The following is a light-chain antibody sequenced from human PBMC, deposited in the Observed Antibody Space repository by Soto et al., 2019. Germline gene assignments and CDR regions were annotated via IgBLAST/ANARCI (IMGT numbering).Light chain of an antibody. CDR2: DAS. CDR3: QQRSNWPPKLT. V-gene: IGKV3-11*01. Sequence: EIVLTQSPATLSLSPGERATLSCRASQSVSSYLAWYEQKPGQAPRLLIYDASNRATGIPARFSGSGSGTDFTLTISSLEPEDFAVYYCQQRSNWPPKLTFGGGTKVEIK. J-gene: IGKJ4*01. CDR1: QSVSSY.